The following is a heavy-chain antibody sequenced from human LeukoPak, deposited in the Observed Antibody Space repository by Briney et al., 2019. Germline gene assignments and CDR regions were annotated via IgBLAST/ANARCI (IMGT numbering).Heavy chain of an antibody. CDR1: EFTFDNYA. CDR3: ARDGKAYGPDWLDT. D-gene: IGHD4-17*01. CDR2: ISGSGYYS. V-gene: IGHV3-23*01. Sequence: PGGSLRLSCAASEFTFDNYAMSWVRQAPGKGLEWVSVISGSGYYSYYADSVKGRFTVSRDNSKTTLYLQMNSLRADDTAVYYCARDGKAYGPDWLDTWGXGSPVTVSS. J-gene: IGHJ5*01.